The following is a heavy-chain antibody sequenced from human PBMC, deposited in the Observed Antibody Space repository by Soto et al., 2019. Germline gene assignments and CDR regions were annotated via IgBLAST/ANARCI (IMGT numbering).Heavy chain of an antibody. CDR2: INAGNGNT. D-gene: IGHD6-19*01. CDR3: ARVSGWYYFDY. CDR1: GYTFTSYA. V-gene: IGHV1-3*01. Sequence: QVQLVQSGAEVKKPGASVKVSCKASGYTFTSYAMNWVRQAPGQRLEWMAWINAGNGNTKYSQKFQDRVTTTRDTSASTPYMELTSLTSEATAVYYCARVSGWYYFDYRGQGTLVTVSS. J-gene: IGHJ4*02.